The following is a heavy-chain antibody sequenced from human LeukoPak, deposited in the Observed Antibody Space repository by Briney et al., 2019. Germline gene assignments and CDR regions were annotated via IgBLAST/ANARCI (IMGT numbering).Heavy chain of an antibody. Sequence: GGSLRLSCEASGFTFSSYVMHWVRQAPGKGLEWVAVIWNDGGNEYYADPVKGRFTISRDNSKNTLYLQMNSLRAEDTAVYYCAKDKRLAVAVAYYFDYWGQGTLVTVSS. CDR3: AKDKRLAVAVAYYFDY. CDR1: GFTFSSYV. V-gene: IGHV3-33*06. D-gene: IGHD6-19*01. CDR2: IWNDGGNE. J-gene: IGHJ4*02.